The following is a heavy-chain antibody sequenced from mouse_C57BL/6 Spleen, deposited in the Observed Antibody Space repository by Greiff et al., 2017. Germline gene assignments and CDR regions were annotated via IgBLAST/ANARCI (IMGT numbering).Heavy chain of an antibody. CDR3: ANSNYPYYFDY. J-gene: IGHJ2*01. CDR2: IYPGDGDP. Sequence: QVQLQQSGPELVKPGASVKISCKASGYAFSSSWMNWVKQRPGKGLEWIGRIYPGDGDPNYNGKFKGKATLTADKSSSTAYMQLSSLTSEDSAVYFCANSNYPYYFDYWGQGTTLTVSS. V-gene: IGHV1-82*01. CDR1: GYAFSSSW. D-gene: IGHD2-5*01.